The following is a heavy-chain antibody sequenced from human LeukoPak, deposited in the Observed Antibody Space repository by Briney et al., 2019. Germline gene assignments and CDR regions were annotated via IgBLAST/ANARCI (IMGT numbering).Heavy chain of an antibody. CDR1: GFIFSNYD. D-gene: IGHD6-19*01. J-gene: IGHJ3*01. CDR2: ITGSSRTK. V-gene: IGHV3-48*01. CDR3: ARPTSSGWYSH. Sequence: GGSLRLSCAASGFIFSNYDIHWVRQAPGKGLEWVSYITGSSRTKSYADSVKGRFTISRDNAENSVYLQMNSLRAEDTAVYYCARPTSSGWYSHWGQGTMVTVSS.